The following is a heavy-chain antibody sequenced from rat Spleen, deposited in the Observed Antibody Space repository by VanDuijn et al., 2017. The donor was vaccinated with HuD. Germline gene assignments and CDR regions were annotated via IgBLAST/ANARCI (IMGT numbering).Heavy chain of an antibody. CDR3: AKNIYSSSYIYYFDY. CDR1: GFTFSNYG. CDR2: ISYGDSSGHSST. Sequence: EVQLVESGGGLVQPGRSLKLSCAASGFTFSNYGMHWIRQAPTRGLEWVASISYGDSSGHSSTYYRDSVKGRFTISRDNAKSTLYLQMDSLRSEDTATYYCAKNIYSSSYIYYFDYWGQGVMVTVSS. V-gene: IGHV5-19*01. J-gene: IGHJ2*01. D-gene: IGHD1-2*01.